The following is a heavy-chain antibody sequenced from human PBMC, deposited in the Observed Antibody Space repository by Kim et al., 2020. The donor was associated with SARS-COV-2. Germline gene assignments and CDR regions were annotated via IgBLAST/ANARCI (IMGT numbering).Heavy chain of an antibody. V-gene: IGHV4-39*01. CDR2: IYYSGST. Sequence: SETLSLTCTVSGGSISSSSYYWGWIRQPPGKGLEWIGSIYYSGSTYYNPSLKSRVTISVDTSKNQFSLKLSSVTAADTAVYYCARLQGKQLCCTADLWGRGTLVTVSS. J-gene: IGHJ2*01. CDR1: GGSISSSSYY. CDR3: ARLQGKQLCCTADL. D-gene: IGHD5-18*01.